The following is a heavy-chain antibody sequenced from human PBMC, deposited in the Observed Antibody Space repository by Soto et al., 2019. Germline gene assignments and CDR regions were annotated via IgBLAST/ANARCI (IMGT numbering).Heavy chain of an antibody. D-gene: IGHD1-26*01. CDR3: ARMWELRYYGMDV. V-gene: IGHV1-18*01. CDR2: ISAYNGNT. J-gene: IGHJ6*02. CDR1: GYTFTSYR. Sequence: GASVKVSCKASGYTFTSYRISWVRQAPGQGLECMGWISAYNGNTKYAQKLQGRVTRTTDTATSTAYMELRSLRSDDTAVYYCARMWELRYYGMDVWGQGTTVTVSS.